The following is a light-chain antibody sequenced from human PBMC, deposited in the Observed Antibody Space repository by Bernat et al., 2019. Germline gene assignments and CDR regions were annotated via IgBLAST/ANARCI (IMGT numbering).Light chain of an antibody. CDR1: SSDVGSYNL. CDR2: EVS. V-gene: IGLV2-23*02. CDR3: CSYVSGQTGV. Sequence: QSALTQPASVSGSPGQSITISCTGTSSDVGSYNLVSWYQQHPGKAPKLMIYEVSKRPSGVSNLFSGSKSGNTASLTISGLQAEDEADYYCCSYVSGQTGVFGGGTKVTVL. J-gene: IGLJ3*02.